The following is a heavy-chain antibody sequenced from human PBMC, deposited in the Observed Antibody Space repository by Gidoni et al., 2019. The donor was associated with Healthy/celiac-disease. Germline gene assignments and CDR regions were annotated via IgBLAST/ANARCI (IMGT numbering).Heavy chain of an antibody. D-gene: IGHD3-22*01. CDR2: INHSGST. CDR1: GGSFSGYY. Sequence: QVQLQQWGAGLLKPSETLSLTCAVYGGSFSGYYWSWIRQPPGKGLEWIGEINHSGSTNYNPSLKSRVTISVDTSKNQFSLKLSSVTAADTAVYYCARGTLNYYDSSGYYLSWGQGTLVTVSS. J-gene: IGHJ5*02. CDR3: ARGTLNYYDSSGYYLS. V-gene: IGHV4-34*01.